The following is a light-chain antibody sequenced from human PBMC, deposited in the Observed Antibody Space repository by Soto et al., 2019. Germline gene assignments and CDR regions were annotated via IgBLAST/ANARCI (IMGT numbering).Light chain of an antibody. Sequence: QSVLTQPPSVSGAPGQRVTISCTGSSSNIGAGYDVHWYQQLPGTAPKLLIYGNSNRPSGVPDRFAGSKSGTSAPLAITGLQAADEADYYCQSYDSSLSGYVFGPGTKLTVL. CDR2: GNS. CDR1: SSNIGAGYD. CDR3: QSYDSSLSGYV. J-gene: IGLJ1*01. V-gene: IGLV1-40*01.